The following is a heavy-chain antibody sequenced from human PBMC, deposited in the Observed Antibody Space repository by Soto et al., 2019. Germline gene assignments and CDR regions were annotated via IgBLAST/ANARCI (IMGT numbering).Heavy chain of an antibody. CDR2: INQDGREK. J-gene: IGHJ6*02. Sequence: EVQLVESGGGLVQPGGSLRLSCGASGFTFRTYWLSWVRQVPGKGLEWVANINQDGREKNYVDSVKGRFTSSRDNAKNSLYLHMSSLKAEDTALYYWARDGSTSWYSYDYHGMDVWGQGTTVTVSS. D-gene: IGHD5-18*01. V-gene: IGHV3-7*05. CDR3: ARDGSTSWYSYDYHGMDV. CDR1: GFTFRTYW.